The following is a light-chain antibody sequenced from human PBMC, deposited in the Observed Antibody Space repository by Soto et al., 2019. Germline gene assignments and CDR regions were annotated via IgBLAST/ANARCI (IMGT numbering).Light chain of an antibody. V-gene: IGKV3-15*01. CDR2: GAS. Sequence: EIVMRQSPATLSVSPGERAALSFSASQSVSSNLARYQQKPGQAPRLLIYGASTRATGIPARFSGSWSGTEFTLTISSLQSEDFAVYYCQQYNNWPPWTCGQGTKV. CDR1: QSVSSN. CDR3: QQYNNWPPWT. J-gene: IGKJ1*01.